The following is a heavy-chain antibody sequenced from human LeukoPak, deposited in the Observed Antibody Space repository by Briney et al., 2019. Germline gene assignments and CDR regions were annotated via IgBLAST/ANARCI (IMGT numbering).Heavy chain of an antibody. CDR3: ARGIWGYSSGKNWFDP. J-gene: IGHJ5*02. CDR1: GGTFSSYA. V-gene: IGHV1-69*06. Sequence: SVKVSCKASGGTFSSYAISWVRQAPGQGLEWMGGIIPIFGTANYAQKFQDRVTITADKSTSTAYMELSSLRSEDTAVYYCARGIWGYSSGKNWFDPWGQGTLVTVSS. CDR2: IIPIFGTA. D-gene: IGHD6-19*01.